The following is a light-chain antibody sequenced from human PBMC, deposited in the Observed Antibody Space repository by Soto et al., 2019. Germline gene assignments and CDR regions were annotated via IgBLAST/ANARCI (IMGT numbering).Light chain of an antibody. CDR2: EVS. Sequence: QSVLTQPASVSGSPGQSITISCTGTSSDVGGYNYVSWYQQHPGKAPKLMIYEVSNRPSGVSNRFSGSKSGNTASLTISGLQAEDEADYYSSSYTSSSTGVFGTGTKVTV. J-gene: IGLJ1*01. CDR1: SSDVGGYNY. CDR3: SSYTSSSTGV. V-gene: IGLV2-14*01.